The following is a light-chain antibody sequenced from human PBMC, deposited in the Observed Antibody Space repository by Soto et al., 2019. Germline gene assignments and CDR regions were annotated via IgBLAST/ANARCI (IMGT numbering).Light chain of an antibody. CDR2: WAS. CDR1: QSVLYSSNNKNY. V-gene: IGKV4-1*01. Sequence: DIVMTQSPDSLAVSLGERATINCKSSQSVLYSSNNKNYLTWYQQKPGQPPKLLIYWASTRYSGVPDRFSGSGSGTDFTLTISRLQAEDVAVYYCQQYYSTPYTFGQGTKLEIK. CDR3: QQYYSTPYT. J-gene: IGKJ2*01.